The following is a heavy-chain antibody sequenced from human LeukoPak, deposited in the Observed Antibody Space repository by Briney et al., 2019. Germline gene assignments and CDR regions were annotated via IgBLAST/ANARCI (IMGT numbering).Heavy chain of an antibody. CDR3: VRDSRYGSGWFEDGLDF. CDR2: INDRGST. CDR1: GDSDRCYY. D-gene: IGHD6-13*01. V-gene: IGHV4-59*02. Sequence: SDTLSLTYTVSGDSDRCYYWSWIRQPPGQGLEWLGHINDRGSTNYNPSLQGRVTISMATSKNQFSLKVNSVTAADTAVYYWVRDSRYGSGWFEDGLDFWGQGTTVTVSS. J-gene: IGHJ6*02.